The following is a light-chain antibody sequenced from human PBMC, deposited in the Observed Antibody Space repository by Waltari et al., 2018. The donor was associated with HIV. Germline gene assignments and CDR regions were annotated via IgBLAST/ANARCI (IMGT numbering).Light chain of an antibody. CDR3: QSYDQTIPCV. Sequence: NFVLTQPHSVSESTGKTVTISCARSSGIIAHNHGQWYQQRPGRAPTPVIYADTQRPSGLPDRFSGSIDTSSNSASLTIYELKTEDEADYYCQSYDQTIPCVFGTGTRLTVL. CDR1: SGIIAHNH. J-gene: IGLJ1*01. V-gene: IGLV6-57*03. CDR2: ADT.